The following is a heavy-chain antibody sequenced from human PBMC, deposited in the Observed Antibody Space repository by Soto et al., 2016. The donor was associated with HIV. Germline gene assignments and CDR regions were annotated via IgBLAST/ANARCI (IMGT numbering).Heavy chain of an antibody. J-gene: IGHJ4*02. D-gene: IGHD3-10*01. Sequence: QVQLVESGGGLAKPGGSLRLSCAASGFTFSDYYMSWIRQAPGKGLEWVSYISSSSSYTNYADSVKGRFTISRDNAKNSLYLQMNSLRAEDTAVYYCARKSMVRGDLIDYWGQGTLVTVSS. CDR2: ISSSSSYT. CDR3: ARKSMVRGDLIDY. V-gene: IGHV3-11*05. CDR1: GFTFSDYY.